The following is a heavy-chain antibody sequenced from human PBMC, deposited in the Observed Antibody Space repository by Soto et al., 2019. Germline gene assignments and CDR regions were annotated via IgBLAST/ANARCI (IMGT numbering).Heavy chain of an antibody. V-gene: IGHV4-59*08. D-gene: IGHD6-13*01. J-gene: IGHJ5*02. CDR3: ARHDGSSWSLDYNCFDP. CDR1: GGSLSSYY. Sequence: PSETLSLTCTVSGGSLSSYYWSWIRQPPGKGLEWIGYIYYSGSTNYNPSLKSRVTISVDTSKNQFSLKLSSVTAADTAVYYFARHDGSSWSLDYNCFDPWGQGTLVTVS. CDR2: IYYSGST.